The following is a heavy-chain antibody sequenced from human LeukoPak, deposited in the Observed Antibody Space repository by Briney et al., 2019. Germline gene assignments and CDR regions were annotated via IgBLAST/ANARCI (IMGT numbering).Heavy chain of an antibody. D-gene: IGHD3-3*01. V-gene: IGHV4-39*07. J-gene: IGHJ6*03. CDR1: GGSISSSSYY. CDR3: ARDGPDYDFWSGPIWKYYYYYMDV. CDR2: IYYSGST. Sequence: SKTLSLTCTVSGGSISSSSYYWGWIRQPPGKGLEWIGSIYYSGSTYYNPSLKSRVTISVDTSKNQFSLKLSSVTAADTAVYYCARDGPDYDFWSGPIWKYYYYYMDVWGKGTTVTVSS.